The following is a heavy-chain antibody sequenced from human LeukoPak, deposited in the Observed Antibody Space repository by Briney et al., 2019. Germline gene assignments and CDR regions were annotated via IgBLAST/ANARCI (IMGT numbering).Heavy chain of an antibody. Sequence: GGSLRLSCAASGFTFSSYAMSWVRQAPGKGLEWVSSISSSSSYIYYADSVKGRFTISRDNAKNSLYLQMNSLRAEDTAVYYCARHSRAGGSRIIDYWGQGTLVTVSS. CDR1: GFTFSSYA. V-gene: IGHV3-21*01. D-gene: IGHD1-26*01. J-gene: IGHJ4*02. CDR3: ARHSRAGGSRIIDY. CDR2: ISSSSSYI.